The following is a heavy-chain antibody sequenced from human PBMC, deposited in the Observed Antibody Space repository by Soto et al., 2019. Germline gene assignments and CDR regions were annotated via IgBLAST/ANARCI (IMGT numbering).Heavy chain of an antibody. J-gene: IGHJ4*02. Sequence: QLQLQESGPGLVKPSETLSLTCTVSGGSISSSSYYWGWIRQPPGKGLEWIGSIYYSGSTYYNPSLKSRVTISVDTSKNQFSLKLSSLTAADTAVYYCASPVAGTSLIVYWGQGTLVTVSS. CDR3: ASPVAGTSLIVY. D-gene: IGHD6-19*01. V-gene: IGHV4-39*01. CDR2: IYYSGST. CDR1: GGSISSSSYY.